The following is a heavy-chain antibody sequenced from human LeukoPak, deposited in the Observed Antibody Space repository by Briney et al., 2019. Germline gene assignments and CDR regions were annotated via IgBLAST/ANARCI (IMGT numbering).Heavy chain of an antibody. CDR1: GFSFSTNG. V-gene: IGHV3-30*02. CDR2: IRFDGGKR. Sequence: GGSLRLSCAASGFSFSTNGFHWVRQAPGKGLEWVTFIRFDGGKRNYADSVKGRFAISRDNSKNTVYLQMNSLRAEDTAIYYCAKDGDSTGYYSSYYNHMDVWGKGTSVTISS. J-gene: IGHJ6*03. D-gene: IGHD3-22*01. CDR3: AKDGDSTGYYSSYYNHMDV.